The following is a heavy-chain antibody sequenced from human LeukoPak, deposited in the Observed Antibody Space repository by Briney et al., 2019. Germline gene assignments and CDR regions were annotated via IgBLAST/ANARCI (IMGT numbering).Heavy chain of an antibody. CDR2: IYYRVGT. Sequence: SETLSLTFTVSGGSISSYYWSWIRQPAGKGLDGIGYIYYRVGTNYNPSLKSRVTISVDTYKKQFYLKLSSVTAADTAVYYCARSHSKPRALYYGSGSYSQFAPWGQGTLVTVSS. D-gene: IGHD3-10*01. V-gene: IGHV4-59*12. CDR1: GGSISSYY. J-gene: IGHJ5*02. CDR3: ARSHSKPRALYYGSGSYSQFAP.